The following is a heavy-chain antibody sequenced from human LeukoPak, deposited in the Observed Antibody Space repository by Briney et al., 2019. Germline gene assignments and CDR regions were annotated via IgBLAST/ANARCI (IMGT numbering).Heavy chain of an antibody. CDR3: ASRPADTTWYGVFDY. V-gene: IGHV4-59*11. Sequence: PSETLSLACSVSGDSINSHYWSWIRQPPGKRLEWVGYIFTTGNTNHNPSLASRVTMSVDTSRAQFFLRLSPVTAADTAIYYCASRPADTTWYGVFDYWSQGTLVTVSS. CDR2: IFTTGNT. J-gene: IGHJ4*02. CDR1: GDSINSHY. D-gene: IGHD3-10*01.